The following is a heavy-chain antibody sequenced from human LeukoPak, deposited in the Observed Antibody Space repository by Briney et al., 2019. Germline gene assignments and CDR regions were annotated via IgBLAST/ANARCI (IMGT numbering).Heavy chain of an antibody. CDR2: INPNSGGT. CDR3: ARRATAAGYDIDY. D-gene: IGHD5-12*01. V-gene: IGHV1-2*02. J-gene: IGHJ4*02. Sequence: ASVKVSCKASGYPFTGYYMHWVRQAPGQGLEWMGWINPNSGGTNFAQKFQGRVTMTKDTSITTAYMELSRLTSDDTAVYYCARRATAAGYDIDYWGQGTLVTVSS. CDR1: GYPFTGYY.